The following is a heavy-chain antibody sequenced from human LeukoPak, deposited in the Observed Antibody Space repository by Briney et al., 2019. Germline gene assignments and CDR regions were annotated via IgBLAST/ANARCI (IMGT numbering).Heavy chain of an antibody. V-gene: IGHV1-24*01. CDR3: TTDLDY. Sequence: ASVKVSCKASGYTLNELSIHWVRQAPGKGLEWMGGFDPEDGETMYAQKFRGRITMTEDTSTDTAYMELSSLRSDDTAVYYCTTDLDYWGQGSPVTVSS. CDR1: GYTLNELS. J-gene: IGHJ4*02. CDR2: FDPEDGET.